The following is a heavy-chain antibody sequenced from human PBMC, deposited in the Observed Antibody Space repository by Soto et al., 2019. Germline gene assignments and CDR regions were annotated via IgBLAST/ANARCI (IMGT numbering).Heavy chain of an antibody. V-gene: IGHV3-21*06. Sequence: GGSLRLSCAASGFTFTRYSMNWVRQAPGKGLEWVSSISSTTNYIYYGDSMKGRFTISRDNAKNSLYLEMNSLRAEDTAVYYCARESEDLTSNFDYWGQGALVTVSS. CDR3: ARESEDLTSNFDY. CDR1: GFTFTRYS. CDR2: ISSTTNYI. J-gene: IGHJ4*02.